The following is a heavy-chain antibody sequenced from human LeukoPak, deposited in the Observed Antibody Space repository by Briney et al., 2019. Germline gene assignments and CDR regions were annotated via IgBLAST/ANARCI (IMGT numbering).Heavy chain of an antibody. V-gene: IGHV3-23*01. J-gene: IGHJ5*02. CDR1: GFTFSSYA. Sequence: PGGSLRLSCAASGFTFSSYAMSWVRQAPGKGLEWVSAISGSGGSTYYADSVKGRFTISRDNSKNTLYLQMNSLRAEDTAVYYCAKGPGVVVVAATRIWFDPWGQGTLVTVSS. CDR3: AKGPGVVVVAATRIWFDP. CDR2: ISGSGGST. D-gene: IGHD2-15*01.